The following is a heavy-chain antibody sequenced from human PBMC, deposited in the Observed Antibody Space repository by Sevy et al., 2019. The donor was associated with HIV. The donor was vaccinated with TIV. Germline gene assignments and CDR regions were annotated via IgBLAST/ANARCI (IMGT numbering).Heavy chain of an antibody. CDR2: ISSSSSYT. J-gene: IGHJ4*02. V-gene: IGHV3-11*06. CDR1: GFTFSDYY. Sequence: GGSLRLSCAASGFTFSDYYMSWIRQAPGKGLEWVSYISSSSSYTNYADSVKGRFTISGDNAKNSLYLQMNSLRAEDTAVYYCARDSETYSSSWYIYWGQGTLVTVSS. D-gene: IGHD6-13*01. CDR3: ARDSETYSSSWYIY.